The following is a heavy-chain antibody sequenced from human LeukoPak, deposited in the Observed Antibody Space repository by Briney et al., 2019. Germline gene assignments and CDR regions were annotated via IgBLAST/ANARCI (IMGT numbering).Heavy chain of an antibody. J-gene: IGHJ3*02. D-gene: IGHD4-17*01. CDR1: GGSISSYY. CDR2: IYYSGST. Sequence: SETLSLTCTVSGGSISSYYWSWIRQPPGKGLEWIGYIYYSGSTNYNPSLKSRVTISVDTSKNQFSLKLSSVTAADTAVYYCARAWSLCGDLNHGAFDIWGQGTMVTVSS. CDR3: ARAWSLCGDLNHGAFDI. V-gene: IGHV4-59*01.